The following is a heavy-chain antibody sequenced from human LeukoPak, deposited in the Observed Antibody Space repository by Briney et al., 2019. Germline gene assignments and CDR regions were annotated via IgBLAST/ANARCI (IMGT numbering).Heavy chain of an antibody. Sequence: PGGSLRLSCAASEFTFSNYAMSWVHQAPGKGLEWVSTINTAGNTYYADSVKGRFTISRDNSKNTLCLQMNSLRAEDTAVYYCAKVEGIAASGTNYWGQGTLVTVSS. CDR1: EFTFSNYA. V-gene: IGHV3-23*01. D-gene: IGHD6-13*01. CDR3: AKVEGIAASGTNY. CDR2: INTAGNT. J-gene: IGHJ4*02.